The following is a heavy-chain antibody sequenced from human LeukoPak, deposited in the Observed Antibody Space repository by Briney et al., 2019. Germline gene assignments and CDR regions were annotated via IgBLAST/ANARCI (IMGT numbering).Heavy chain of an antibody. Sequence: SETLFLTCTVSGGSISSGGYYWSWIRQHPGKGLEWIGYIYYSGSTYYNPSLKSRVTISVDTSKNQFSLKLSSVTAADTAVYYCARGVEYYDFWSGYSPMPYYFDYWGQGTLVTVSS. CDR3: ARGVEYYDFWSGYSPMPYYFDY. D-gene: IGHD3-3*01. V-gene: IGHV4-31*03. J-gene: IGHJ4*02. CDR1: GGSISSGGYY. CDR2: IYYSGST.